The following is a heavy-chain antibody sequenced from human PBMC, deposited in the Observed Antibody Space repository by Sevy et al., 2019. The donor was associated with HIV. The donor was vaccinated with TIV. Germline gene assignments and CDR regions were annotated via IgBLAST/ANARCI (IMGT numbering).Heavy chain of an antibody. D-gene: IGHD5-12*01. J-gene: IGHJ4*02. CDR2: IYRGRRT. CDR3: ARYSGYYSTNY. CDR1: GFTVSSNY. Sequence: GESLKISCTASGFTVSSNYMSWVRQAPGKGLEWVSVIYRGRRTYYADSVKARFTISIDDSKNTLYLQMNSLRAEDTAVYYCARYSGYYSTNYWGQRTLVTVSS. V-gene: IGHV3-66*01.